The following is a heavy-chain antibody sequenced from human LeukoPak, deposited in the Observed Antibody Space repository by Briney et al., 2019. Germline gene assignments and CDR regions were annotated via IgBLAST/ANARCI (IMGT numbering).Heavy chain of an antibody. J-gene: IGHJ4*02. V-gene: IGHV1-2*06. D-gene: IGHD1-26*01. CDR2: INPNSGGT. Sequence: ASVKVSCKASGYTFTGYYMHWVRQAPGQGLEWMGRINPNSGGTNYAQKFQGRVTMTRDTSISTVYMDLSRLTSDDTAVYYCARDGVREGHDGSLFDYWGQGTLVTVSS. CDR1: GYTFTGYY. CDR3: ARDGVREGHDGSLFDY.